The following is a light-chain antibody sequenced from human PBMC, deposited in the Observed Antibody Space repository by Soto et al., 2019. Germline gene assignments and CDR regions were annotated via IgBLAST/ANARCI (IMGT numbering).Light chain of an antibody. CDR3: QQRSNWPVT. CDR2: DAS. J-gene: IGKJ1*01. V-gene: IGKV3-11*01. Sequence: EIVLTQSPATLSLSPGEGATLSCRASQSVSSYLAWYQQKPGQAPRLLIYDASNRATGIPARFSGSASGTEFTLIITSLEPEDFAVYYCQQRSNWPVTFGLGTKVEV. CDR1: QSVSSY.